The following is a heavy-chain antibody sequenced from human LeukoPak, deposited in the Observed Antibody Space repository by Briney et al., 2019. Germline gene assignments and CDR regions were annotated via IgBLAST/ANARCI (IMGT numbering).Heavy chain of an antibody. CDR1: GYTFTSYG. CDR3: ARDYKAEYDFWSGYITESHWFDP. D-gene: IGHD3-3*01. J-gene: IGHJ5*02. V-gene: IGHV1-18*01. Sequence: ASVTVSSTASGYTFTSYGISWVRQAPGQGLEWMGWISAYIGNTNYAQKLQGRVTMTTDTSTSTAYMELRSLRSDDTAVYYCARDYKAEYDFWSGYITESHWFDPWGQGTLVTVSS. CDR2: ISAYIGNT.